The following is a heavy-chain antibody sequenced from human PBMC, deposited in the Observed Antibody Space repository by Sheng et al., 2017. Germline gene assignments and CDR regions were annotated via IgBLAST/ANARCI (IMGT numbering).Heavy chain of an antibody. V-gene: IGHV3-21*01. CDR3: ASLGGLRTYYYYGMDV. J-gene: IGHJ6*02. CDR1: GFTFSSYS. D-gene: IGHD2-15*01. CDR2: ISSSSSYI. Sequence: EVQLVESGGRPGQALGGPLRLSCAASGFTFSSYSMNWVRQAPGKGLEWVSSISSSSSYIYYADSVKGRFTISRDNAKNSLYLQMNSLRAEDTAVYYCASLGGLRTYYYYGMDVWGQGTTVTVSS.